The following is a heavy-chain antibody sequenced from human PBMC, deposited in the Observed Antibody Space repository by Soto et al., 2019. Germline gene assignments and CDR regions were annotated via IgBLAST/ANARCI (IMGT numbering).Heavy chain of an antibody. CDR3: ARGPVLIPHSYGYLRGWFDP. CDR1: GGSFSGYY. CDR2: INHSGST. Sequence: QVQLQQWGAGLLKPSETLSLTCAVYGGSFSGYYWSWIRQPPGKGLEWIGEINHSGSTNYNPSLKSRVTISVDTSKNQFSLKLSSVTAADTAVYYCARGPVLIPHSYGYLRGWFDPWGQGTLVTVSS. V-gene: IGHV4-34*01. J-gene: IGHJ5*02. D-gene: IGHD5-18*01.